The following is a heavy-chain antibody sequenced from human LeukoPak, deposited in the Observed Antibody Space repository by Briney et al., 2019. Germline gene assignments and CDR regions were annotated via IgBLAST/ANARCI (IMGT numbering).Heavy chain of an antibody. V-gene: IGHV3-33*01. Sequence: GGSLRLSCAASGFTFSTYGMHWVRQAPGKGLEWVAVIWYDGSIKYYADSVKGRFTISRDNSKNTLYLQMNSLRAEDTAVYYCARAVGPFDIWGQGTIVIVSS. CDR3: ARAVGPFDI. J-gene: IGHJ3*02. CDR2: IWYDGSIK. CDR1: GFTFSTYG. D-gene: IGHD3-16*01.